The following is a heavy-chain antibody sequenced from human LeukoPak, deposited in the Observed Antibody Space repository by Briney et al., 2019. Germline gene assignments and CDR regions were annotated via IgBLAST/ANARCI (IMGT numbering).Heavy chain of an antibody. J-gene: IGHJ4*02. D-gene: IGHD6-19*01. CDR1: GYTFTRNG. Sequence: ASVKVSCKASGYTFTRNGISWVRQAPGQGLEWMGGINGYNGNTKYAQKLQGRVTMTTDTSTTTAYMELRGLRSDDTAVYYCAREGWGTYSSGPYYFDYWGQGTLITVSS. V-gene: IGHV1-18*04. CDR3: AREGWGTYSSGPYYFDY. CDR2: INGYNGNT.